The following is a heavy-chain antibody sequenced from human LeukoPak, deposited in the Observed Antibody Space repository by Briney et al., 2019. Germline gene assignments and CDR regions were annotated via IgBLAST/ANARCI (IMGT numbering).Heavy chain of an antibody. V-gene: IGHV3-21*01. J-gene: IGHJ4*02. CDR3: ARNGSYYDILTGYYDY. CDR1: GFTFSNYS. D-gene: IGHD3-9*01. Sequence: GGSLRLSCAASGFTFSNYSMNWVRQAPGKGLEWVSSISSSSIYIYYADSLKGRFTISRDNAKNSLSLQMNSLRAEDAAVYYCARNGSYYDILTGYYDYWGQGTLVTVSS. CDR2: ISSSSIYI.